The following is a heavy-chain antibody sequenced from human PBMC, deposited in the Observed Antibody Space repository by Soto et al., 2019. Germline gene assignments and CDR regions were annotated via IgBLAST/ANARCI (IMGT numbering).Heavy chain of an antibody. D-gene: IGHD6-6*01. CDR2: IWYDGSDQ. CDR1: GFTFRNHG. V-gene: IGHV3-33*01. J-gene: IGHJ4*02. Sequence: GGSLRLSCEASGFTFRNHGMHWVRQAPGKGLEWVAVIWYDGSDQYYGDSVKGRFTISRDNSKNKLYLQMDSLRAEDTAVYYCARDIASRRFDYLGQGVLVTVSS. CDR3: ARDIASRRFDY.